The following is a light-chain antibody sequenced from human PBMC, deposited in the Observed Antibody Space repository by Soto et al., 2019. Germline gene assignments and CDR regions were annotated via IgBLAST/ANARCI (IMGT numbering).Light chain of an antibody. CDR3: SSYTSSSTEV. V-gene: IGLV2-14*01. J-gene: IGLJ3*02. CDR1: SSDIGGYNY. CDR2: EVS. Sequence: QSVLTQPASVSGSPGQSITISCTGTSSDIGGYNYVSWYQQHPGKVPKLIIYEVSNRPSGVSNRFSGSKSGNTASLTIFGLQTEDEADYYCSSYTSSSTEVFGGGTKVTVL.